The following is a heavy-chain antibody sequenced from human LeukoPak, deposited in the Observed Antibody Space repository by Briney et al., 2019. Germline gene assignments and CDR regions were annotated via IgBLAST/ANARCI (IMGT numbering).Heavy chain of an antibody. CDR3: ARDFEVSGRDGIVNWFDP. CDR1: GYTFTSYD. D-gene: IGHD1-14*01. J-gene: IGHJ5*02. Sequence: ASVKASCKASGYTFTSYDINWVRQATGQGREWMGWMNPNSSSTGYAQNFQGRVTMTRDTSISTVYMELSSLRSDDTAVYYCARDFEVSGRDGIVNWFDPWGQGTLVAVSS. CDR2: MNPNSSST. V-gene: IGHV1-8*01.